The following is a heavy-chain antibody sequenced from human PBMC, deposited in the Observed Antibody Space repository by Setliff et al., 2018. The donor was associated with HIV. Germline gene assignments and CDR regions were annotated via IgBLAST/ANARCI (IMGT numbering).Heavy chain of an antibody. V-gene: IGHV4-4*02. CDR2: ISHSGSP. CDR1: GGSISSSW. CDR3: AKNSLPPPYSSSPGWFDT. Sequence: SETLSLTCVVSGGSISSSWWSWVRQPPGQGLEWIGEISHSGSPNYNPSLKNRVTISVDNFRNHFSLKLGSVTAADTAVYYCAKNSLPPPYSSSPGWFDTWGQGTLITVSS. D-gene: IGHD6-13*01. J-gene: IGHJ5*02.